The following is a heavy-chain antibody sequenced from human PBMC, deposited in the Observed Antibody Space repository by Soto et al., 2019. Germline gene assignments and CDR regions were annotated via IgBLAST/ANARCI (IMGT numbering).Heavy chain of an antibody. D-gene: IGHD1-26*01. CDR1: GVSMRSISYC. V-gene: IGHV4-39*01. CDR3: SRHAGGSQVQPLDY. CDR2: IDSSGST. J-gene: IGHJ4*02. Sequence: PSETLSLTCTVPGVSMRSISYCWVWIRQPPGRGLEYLGGIDSSGSTCYTPSLERRGTLSVDTSKNQFPAVLSSVTAADTAVYYCSRHAGGSQVQPLDYWGQGTLVPVSS.